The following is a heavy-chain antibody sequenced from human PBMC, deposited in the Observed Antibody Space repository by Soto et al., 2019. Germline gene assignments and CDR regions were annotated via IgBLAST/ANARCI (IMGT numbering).Heavy chain of an antibody. J-gene: IGHJ5*02. CDR1: GGSFSGYY. CDR3: ARHRYYGSGNWFDP. D-gene: IGHD3-10*01. Sequence: SSETLSLTCAVYGGSFSGYYWTWIRQPPGTGLEWIGEINHSGSTNYNPSLKSRVTISVDTSKNQFSLKLTSVTAADTAVYYCARHRYYGSGNWFDPWGQGTLVTVSS. V-gene: IGHV4-34*01. CDR2: INHSGST.